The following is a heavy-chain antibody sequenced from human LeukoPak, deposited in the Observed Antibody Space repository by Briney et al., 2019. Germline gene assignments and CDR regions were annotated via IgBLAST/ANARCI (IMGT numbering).Heavy chain of an antibody. Sequence: PGGSLRLSCAASGFTFSSYAMSWVRQAPGKGLEWVSAISGSGGSTYCADSVKGRFTISRDNSKNTLYLQMNSMRAEDTAVYYCGKDNSRALYYYGPGSLFHWGQGTLVTVSS. V-gene: IGHV3-23*01. CDR2: ISGSGGST. J-gene: IGHJ4*02. D-gene: IGHD3-10*01. CDR3: GKDNSRALYYYGPGSLFH. CDR1: GFTFSSYA.